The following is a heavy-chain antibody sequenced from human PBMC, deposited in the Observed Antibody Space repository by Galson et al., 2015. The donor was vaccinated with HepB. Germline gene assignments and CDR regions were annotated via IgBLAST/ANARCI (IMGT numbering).Heavy chain of an antibody. CDR1: GFTFSDYA. CDR3: ANPWGSSWAVDY. V-gene: IGHV3-48*01. Sequence: SLRLSCAASGFTFSDYAMNWVRQAPGKGLEWVSYISSSSSNIYYADSVKGRFTISRDNGKNSLYLQMNSLRADDTAVYYCANPWGSSWAVDYWGQGTLVTVSS. J-gene: IGHJ4*02. D-gene: IGHD6-13*01. CDR2: ISSSSSNI.